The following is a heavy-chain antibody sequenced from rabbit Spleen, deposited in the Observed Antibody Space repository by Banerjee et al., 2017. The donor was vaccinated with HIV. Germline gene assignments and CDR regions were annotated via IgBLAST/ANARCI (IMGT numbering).Heavy chain of an antibody. Sequence: QEQLVESGGGLVQPEGSLTLTCTASGFSFSSYWMCWVRQAPGKGLEWIGCIYGDSSGTTWYASWVNGRFSISKTSTTVTLQMTSLTAADTATYFCARGANNDGDGYNLWGQGTLVTVS. CDR2: IYGDSSGTT. J-gene: IGHJ3*01. CDR1: GFSFSSYW. CDR3: ARGANNDGDGYNL. V-gene: IGHV1S45*01. D-gene: IGHD6-1*01.